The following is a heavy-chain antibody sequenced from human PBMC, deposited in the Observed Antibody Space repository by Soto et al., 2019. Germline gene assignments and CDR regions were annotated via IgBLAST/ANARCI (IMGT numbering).Heavy chain of an antibody. CDR2: ISSSSSYT. J-gene: IGHJ4*02. D-gene: IGHD3-9*01. V-gene: IGHV3-11*06. Sequence: GGSLRLSCAASGFTFSDYYMSWIRQAPGKGLEWVSYISSSSSYTNYADSVKGRFTISRDNAKNSLYLQMNSLRAEDTAVYYCARVGSRDDYDILTGYYYFDYWGQGTLVTVSS. CDR1: GFTFSDYY. CDR3: ARVGSRDDYDILTGYYYFDY.